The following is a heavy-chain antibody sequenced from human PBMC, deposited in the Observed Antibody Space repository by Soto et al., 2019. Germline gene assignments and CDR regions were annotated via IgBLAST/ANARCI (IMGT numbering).Heavy chain of an antibody. CDR1: GFTFSSYA. CDR2: ISGSGGST. V-gene: IGHV3-23*01. D-gene: IGHD2-21*01. Sequence: EVQLLESGGGLVQPGGSLRLSCAASGFTFSSYAMSWVRQAPGKGLEWVSAISGSGGSTYYADSVKGRFTISRDNSKNTLYLQMNSLRAEDTAVYYCAKGILGGDYVGRYYYGMDVWGQGTTVTVSS. CDR3: AKGILGGDYVGRYYYGMDV. J-gene: IGHJ6*02.